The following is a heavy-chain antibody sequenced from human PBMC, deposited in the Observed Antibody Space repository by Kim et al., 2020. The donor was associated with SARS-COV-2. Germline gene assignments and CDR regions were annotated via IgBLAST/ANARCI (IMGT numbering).Heavy chain of an antibody. CDR3: ARQSLRILEWENWFDP. V-gene: IGHV4-39*01. J-gene: IGHJ5*02. Sequence: SETLSLTCTVSGCSISSSSYYWGWIRQPPGKELEWIVSIYYSGSTYYNPSLNSRVTISVDTSKNQFSLKLSSGTAADTAVYYCARQSLRILEWENWFDPWGQGTLVTVSS. CDR1: GCSISSSSYY. D-gene: IGHD3-3*01. CDR2: IYYSGST.